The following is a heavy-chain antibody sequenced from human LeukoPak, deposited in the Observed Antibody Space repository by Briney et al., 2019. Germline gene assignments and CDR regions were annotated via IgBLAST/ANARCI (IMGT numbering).Heavy chain of an antibody. CDR2: INPSGGST. D-gene: IGHD3-22*01. Sequence: ASVKVSCKASGYTFTSYYMHWVRQAPGQGLEWMGIINPSGGSTSYAQKFQGRVTMTRDTSTSTVYMELSSLRSEDTAVYYCARTYYYDSSGYYHYYYYGMDVWGQGTTVTDSS. CDR1: GYTFTSYY. V-gene: IGHV1-46*01. J-gene: IGHJ6*02. CDR3: ARTYYYDSSGYYHYYYYGMDV.